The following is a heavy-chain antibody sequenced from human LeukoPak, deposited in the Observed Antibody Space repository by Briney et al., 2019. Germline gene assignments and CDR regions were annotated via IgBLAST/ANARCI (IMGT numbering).Heavy chain of an antibody. D-gene: IGHD2-2*02. CDR3: AKDRPDIVVVPAAILPFHYFDY. CDR2: IRYDGSNK. V-gene: IGHV3-30*02. J-gene: IGHJ4*02. CDR1: GFTFSSYG. Sequence: GGSLRLSCAASGFTFSSYGMHWVRQAPGKGLEWVAFIRYDGSNKYYADSVKGRFTISRDNSKNTLYLQMNSLRAEDTAVYYCAKDRPDIVVVPAAILPFHYFDYWGQGTLVTVSS.